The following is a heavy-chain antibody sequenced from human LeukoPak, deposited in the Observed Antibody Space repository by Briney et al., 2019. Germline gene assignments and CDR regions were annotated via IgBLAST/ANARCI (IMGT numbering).Heavy chain of an antibody. CDR1: GGSISSYY. CDR3: ARGLGAATSEAFDI. CDR2: IYTSGST. J-gene: IGHJ3*02. V-gene: IGHV4-4*07. Sequence: SETLSLTCTVSGGSISSYYWSWIRQPPGKGLEFIGRIYTSGSTDYNPSLKSRVTMSVDTSKNQFSLKLTSVTAADTAVYYCARGLGAATSEAFDIWGQGSMVTVSS. D-gene: IGHD1-26*01.